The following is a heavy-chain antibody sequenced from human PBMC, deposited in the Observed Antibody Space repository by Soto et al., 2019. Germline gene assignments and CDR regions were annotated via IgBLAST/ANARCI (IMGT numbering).Heavy chain of an antibody. CDR3: ARAIDPSDYDFWSGYYV. D-gene: IGHD3-3*01. Sequence: ASVKVSCKASGYTFTSYDINWVRQATGQGLEWMGWMNPNSGNTGYAQKFQGRVTMTRNTSISTAYMELSSLRSEDTAVYYCARAIDPSDYDFWSGYYVWGQGTLVTVSS. J-gene: IGHJ4*02. CDR1: GYTFTSYD. V-gene: IGHV1-8*01. CDR2: MNPNSGNT.